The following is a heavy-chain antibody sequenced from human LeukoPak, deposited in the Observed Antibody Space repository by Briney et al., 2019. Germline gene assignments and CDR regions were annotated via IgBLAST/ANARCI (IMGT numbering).Heavy chain of an antibody. V-gene: IGHV3-21*01. J-gene: IGHJ4*02. Sequence: GGSLRLSCAASGFTFSDYSMNWVRQAPGKGLEWVSSISSSSSYIYYADSVKGRFTISRDNAKNSLYLQMNSLRAEDTAVYYCARDGPGGGYYADYWGQGTLVTVSS. CDR1: GFTFSDYS. CDR3: ARDGPGGGYYADY. CDR2: ISSSSSYI. D-gene: IGHD3-22*01.